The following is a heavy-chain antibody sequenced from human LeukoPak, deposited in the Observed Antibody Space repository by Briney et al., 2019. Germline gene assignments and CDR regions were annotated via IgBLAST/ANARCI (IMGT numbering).Heavy chain of an antibody. CDR3: ARVSSSWSNWFDP. CDR1: GGSISSYY. V-gene: IGHV4-59*01. Sequence: SETLSLTCTVSGGSISSYYWIWIRQPPGKGLECIGYIYSSGSTNYNPSLKSRVTISVDTSKNQFSLKLSSVTAADTAVYYCARVSSSWSNWFDPWGQGTLVTVSS. J-gene: IGHJ5*02. D-gene: IGHD6-13*01. CDR2: IYSSGST.